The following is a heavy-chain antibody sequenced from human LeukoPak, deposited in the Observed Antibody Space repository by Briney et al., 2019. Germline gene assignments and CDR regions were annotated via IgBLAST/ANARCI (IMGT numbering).Heavy chain of an antibody. V-gene: IGHV1-69*13. CDR2: IIPIFGTA. Sequence: SVKVSCKASGGTFISYAISWVRQAPGQGLEWMGGIIPIFGTANYAQKFQGRVTITADESTSTAYMELSSLRSEDTAVYYCASRYSSGWYCFDYWGQATLVIVSS. CDR1: GGTFISYA. J-gene: IGHJ4*02. D-gene: IGHD6-19*01. CDR3: ASRYSSGWYCFDY.